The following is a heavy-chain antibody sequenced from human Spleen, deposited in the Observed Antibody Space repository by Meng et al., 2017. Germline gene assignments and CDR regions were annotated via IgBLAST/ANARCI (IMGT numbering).Heavy chain of an antibody. D-gene: IGHD1-26*01. CDR1: GYTFSIYS. Sequence: ASVKVSCKTSGYTFSIYSMNWVRQAPGQGLEWMGWINMNTGNPTYAQGFTGRFVFSLDTSVSTAYLQISSLTAEDTAVYYCARDRASGSYDYWGQGTLVTVSS. CDR2: INMNTGNP. CDR3: ARDRASGSYDY. V-gene: IGHV7-4-1*02. J-gene: IGHJ4*02.